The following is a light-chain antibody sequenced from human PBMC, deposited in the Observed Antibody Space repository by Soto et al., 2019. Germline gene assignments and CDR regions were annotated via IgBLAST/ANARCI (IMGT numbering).Light chain of an antibody. J-gene: IGKJ3*01. CDR1: QSVSTK. V-gene: IGKV3D-15*01. CDR2: GAS. Sequence: MVMTQSPATLSVSPGERATLSCRASQSVSTKLAGYQQKPGQAPRLLIYGASTRATGIPARFSGSGSGTDFNPTISSLQSEDFAVYYCQQYNTWPFTFGPGTRVDIK. CDR3: QQYNTWPFT.